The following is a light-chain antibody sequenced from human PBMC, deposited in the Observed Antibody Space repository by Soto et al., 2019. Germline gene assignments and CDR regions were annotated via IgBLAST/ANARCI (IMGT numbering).Light chain of an antibody. CDR2: DAS. J-gene: IGKJ4*01. Sequence: EIVLTQSPATLSLSPGERATLSCRASQSVSSYLAWYQQKPGQAPRLLIYDASNRATGIPARFSGSGSGTDFTLTISSLEPEDFAVYYCQQRSNLPAHTFGGGTKVEIK. CDR1: QSVSSY. V-gene: IGKV3-11*01. CDR3: QQRSNLPAHT.